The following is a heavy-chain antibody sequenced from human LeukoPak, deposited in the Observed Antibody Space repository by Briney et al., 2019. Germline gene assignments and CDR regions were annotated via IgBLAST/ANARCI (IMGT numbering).Heavy chain of an antibody. Sequence: ASVKVSCKAPGGTFSSYAISWVRQAPGQGLEWMGWINTNTGNPTYAQGFTGRFVFSLDTSVSTAYLQISSLKAEDTAVYYCARDWPAYDILTGQGSWFDPWGQGTLVTVSS. J-gene: IGHJ5*02. D-gene: IGHD3-9*01. CDR2: INTNTGNP. CDR1: GGTFSSYA. V-gene: IGHV7-4-1*02. CDR3: ARDWPAYDILTGQGSWFDP.